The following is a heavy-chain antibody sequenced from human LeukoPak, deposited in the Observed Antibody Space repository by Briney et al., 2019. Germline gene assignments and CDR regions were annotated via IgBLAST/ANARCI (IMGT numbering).Heavy chain of an antibody. CDR3: ATYDSGGYYRYFDY. V-gene: IGHV4-34*01. CDR2: INHSGST. J-gene: IGHJ4*02. D-gene: IGHD3-22*01. CDR1: GGSFSGYY. Sequence: SETLSLTCAVYGGSFSGYYWSWIRQPPGKGLEWIGEINHSGSTNYNPSLKSRVTISVDTSKNQFSLKLSSVTAADTAVYYCATYDSGGYYRYFDYWGQGTLVTVSS.